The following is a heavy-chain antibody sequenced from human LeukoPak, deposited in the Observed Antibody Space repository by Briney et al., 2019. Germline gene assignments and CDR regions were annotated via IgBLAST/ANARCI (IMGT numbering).Heavy chain of an antibody. CDR2: IYYSGST. J-gene: IGHJ4*02. V-gene: IGHV4-39*01. CDR1: GGSISSNNYY. D-gene: IGHD2-2*01. CDR3: ARVAVAGGSSSIDY. Sequence: SETLSLTCTVSGGSISSNNYYWGWIRQPPGKGLEWIGSIYYSGSTYYSPSLKSRVTISVDTSKNQFSLKLTSVTAADTAVYYCARVAVAGGSSSIDYWGQGTLVTVSS.